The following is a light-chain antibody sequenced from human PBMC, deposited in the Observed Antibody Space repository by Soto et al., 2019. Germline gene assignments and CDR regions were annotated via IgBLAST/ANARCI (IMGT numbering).Light chain of an antibody. CDR2: GAS. V-gene: IGKV3-20*01. J-gene: IGKJ1*01. Sequence: EIVLTQSPGTLSLSPGERATLSCRASQSVSSNYLAWYQQKPGQAPRLLIYGASSRATGIPDRFGGSGSGTDFTLNISGLEPEDFAVYYCEQYGSSPWTFGHGTKVEMK. CDR3: EQYGSSPWT. CDR1: QSVSSNY.